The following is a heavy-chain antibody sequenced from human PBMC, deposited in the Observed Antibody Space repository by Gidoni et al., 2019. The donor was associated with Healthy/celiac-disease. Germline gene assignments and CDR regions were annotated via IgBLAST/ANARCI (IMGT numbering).Heavy chain of an antibody. CDR3: ARVFYDFWSGYESPYTDY. Sequence: QVQLVQSGAEVQTPGASVKVSCKASGYTFTSYDINWVRQATGQGLEWMGWMNPNSGNTGYAQKFQGRVTMTRNTSISTAYMELSSLRSEDTAVYYCARVFYDFWSGYESPYTDYWGQGTLVTVSS. V-gene: IGHV1-8*01. J-gene: IGHJ4*02. CDR1: GYTFTSYD. D-gene: IGHD3-3*01. CDR2: MNPNSGNT.